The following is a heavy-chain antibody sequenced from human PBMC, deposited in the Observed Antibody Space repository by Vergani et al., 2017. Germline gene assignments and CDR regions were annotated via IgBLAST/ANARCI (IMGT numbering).Heavy chain of an antibody. CDR1: GFSVSNSG. Sequence: QVQLVESGGGVVQPGGSLRLSCVASGFSVSNSGMHWVRQTPGKGLEWVAFIQYDGSDIFYADFVEGRFTISRDNAKNSLYLEMNSLRVEDTAVYFCARSLVAGKGGYWGQGTRVAVSS. D-gene: IGHD6-19*01. CDR2: IQYDGSDI. V-gene: IGHV3-30*02. CDR3: ARSLVAGKGGY. J-gene: IGHJ4*02.